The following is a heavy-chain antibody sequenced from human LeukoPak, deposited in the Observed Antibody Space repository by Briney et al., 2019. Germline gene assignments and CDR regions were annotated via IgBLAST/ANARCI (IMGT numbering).Heavy chain of an antibody. D-gene: IGHD2-2*02. CDR1: GVSISSSY. Sequence: PSDTLSLTCTVSGVSISSSYWSWVRQPPGKGLEWVGYIYYSGDSNYNPSLKSRATISVDTSKSQFSLKLSSVTAADTAVYYCARGSYCSRTTCYTSPFDYWGQGTLVTVSS. V-gene: IGHV4-59*07. J-gene: IGHJ4*02. CDR2: IYYSGDS. CDR3: ARGSYCSRTTCYTSPFDY.